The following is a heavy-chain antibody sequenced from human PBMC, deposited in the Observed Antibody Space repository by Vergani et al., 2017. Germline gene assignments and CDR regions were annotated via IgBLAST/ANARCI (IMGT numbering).Heavy chain of an antibody. CDR1: GFTFSSYS. Sequence: DVQLVESGGDLVQPGGSLRLSCAASGFTFSSYSMNWVRQAPGKGLEWISYISTTSDTIYYADSVRGRFTISRDNSKDTLYLQMNSLRAEDTAVYYCARAKRSGSYPGAFDYWGQGTLVTVSS. V-gene: IGHV3-48*01. CDR3: ARAKRSGSYPGAFDY. J-gene: IGHJ4*02. D-gene: IGHD1-26*01. CDR2: ISTTSDTI.